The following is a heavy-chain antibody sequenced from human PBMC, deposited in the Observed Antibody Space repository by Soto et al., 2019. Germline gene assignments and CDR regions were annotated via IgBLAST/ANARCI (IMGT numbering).Heavy chain of an antibody. V-gene: IGHV3-53*02. J-gene: IGHJ4*02. CDR2: LYSGGTS. CDR1: GFSISSNY. CDR3: ARGQQVSTIRGVQGCDY. Sequence: EVQLVETGGGLIQPGGSLRLSCAASGFSISSNYMTWVRQAPGKGLEWVSLLYSGGTSYDADSVKGRFTISRDNSKNTLFLQMNRLTTEDTAVYYCARGQQVSTIRGVQGCDYWGQGTLVTVSS. D-gene: IGHD3-10*01.